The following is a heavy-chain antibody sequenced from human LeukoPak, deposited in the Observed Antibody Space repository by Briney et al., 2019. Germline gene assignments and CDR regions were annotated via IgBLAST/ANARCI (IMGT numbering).Heavy chain of an antibody. CDR2: INPNSGGT. V-gene: IGHV1-2*02. Sequence: GASVKVSCKASGYTFTGYYMHWVRQAPGQGLEWVGWINPNSGGTNYAQKFQGRVTMTRDTSISTAYMELSRLRSDDTAVYYCARDLVDIVVVPAANGVNWFDPWGQGTLVTVSS. J-gene: IGHJ5*02. CDR1: GYTFTGYY. D-gene: IGHD2-2*03. CDR3: ARDLVDIVVVPAANGVNWFDP.